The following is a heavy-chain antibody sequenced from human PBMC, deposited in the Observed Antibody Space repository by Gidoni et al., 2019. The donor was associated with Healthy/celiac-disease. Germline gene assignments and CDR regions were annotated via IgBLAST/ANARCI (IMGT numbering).Heavy chain of an antibody. Sequence: QVTLKGSGPVLVNPTETLPLPCTVSGFSLSTTRMGVSWIRQPPGQALEWLARIFSNDENSSSTSLKSRLTLSKDTSKSQVVLTMTNMDPVDTATYYCECRRGIAVAGTGDWFDPWGQGTLVTVSS. D-gene: IGHD6-19*01. V-gene: IGHV2-26*04. CDR3: ECRRGIAVAGTGDWFDP. CDR1: GFSLSTTRMG. J-gene: IGHJ5*02. CDR2: IFSNDEN.